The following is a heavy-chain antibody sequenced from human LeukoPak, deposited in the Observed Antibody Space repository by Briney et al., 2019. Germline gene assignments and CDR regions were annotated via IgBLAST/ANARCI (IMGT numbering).Heavy chain of an antibody. J-gene: IGHJ4*02. Sequence: SQTLSLTCTVSGGSISSGGYYWSWIRQHPGKGLEWIGYIYYSGSTYYNPSLKSRVTISVDTSKNQFSLKLSSVTAADTAVYYCARVYSYGSSVVDYWGQGTLVTVS. CDR2: IYYSGST. CDR1: GGSISSGGYY. CDR3: ARVYSYGSSVVDY. V-gene: IGHV4-31*03. D-gene: IGHD5-18*01.